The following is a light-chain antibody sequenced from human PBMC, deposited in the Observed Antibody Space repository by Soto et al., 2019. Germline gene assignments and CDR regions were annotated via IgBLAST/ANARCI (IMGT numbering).Light chain of an antibody. CDR1: QSLASTF. CDR2: SAS. Sequence: IVLTQSSGTLSLSRGDRASLSCRAIQSLASTFLAWYQQKPGQAPRLLIHSASSRATGIPDRFSGRGSGTDFTLTISRMEPEDFAVYYCQQYRRSPRTFGQGTKVDIK. V-gene: IGKV3-20*01. J-gene: IGKJ1*01. CDR3: QQYRRSPRT.